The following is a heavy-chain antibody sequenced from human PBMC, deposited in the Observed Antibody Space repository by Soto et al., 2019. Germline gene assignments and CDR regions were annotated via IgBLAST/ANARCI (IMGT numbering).Heavy chain of an antibody. D-gene: IGHD3-10*01. Sequence: GGSLRLSCAASGFTFSSYSMNWVRQAPGKGLEWVSYISSSSSTIYYADSVKGRFTISRDNAKNSLYLQMNSLRDEDTAVYYCARELLWFGELSPLYYYGMDVWGQGTTVTVSS. CDR1: GFTFSSYS. CDR2: ISSSSSTI. V-gene: IGHV3-48*02. CDR3: ARELLWFGELSPLYYYGMDV. J-gene: IGHJ6*02.